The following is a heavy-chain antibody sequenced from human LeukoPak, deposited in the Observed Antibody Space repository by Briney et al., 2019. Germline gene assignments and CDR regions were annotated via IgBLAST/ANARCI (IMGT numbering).Heavy chain of an antibody. CDR1: GLTFSKYW. V-gene: IGHV3-74*01. Sequence: GGSLRLSCAASGLTFSKYWMLWVRQAPGKGLESVSRINTDGTVTTYADSVKGRFTISRDNAKNSLYLQMNSLRAEDTAVYYCARNYYYDSSGYYPFDYWGQGTLVTVSS. J-gene: IGHJ4*02. CDR3: ARNYYYDSSGYYPFDY. D-gene: IGHD3-22*01. CDR2: INTDGTVT.